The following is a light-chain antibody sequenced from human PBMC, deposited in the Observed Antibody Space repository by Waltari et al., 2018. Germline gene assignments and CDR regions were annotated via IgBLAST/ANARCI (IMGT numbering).Light chain of an antibody. V-gene: IGLV10-54*01. CDR2: RNN. CDR3: SAWDSSLSAWV. J-gene: IGLJ3*02. CDR1: SNNVGYHG. Sequence: QAGLTQPPSMSKDLRQTATPTCTATSNNVGYHGAAWRQQHQGHPPNLLSYRNNDRPSGISERFSASRSGNTASLTITGLQPEDEADYYCSAWDSSLSAWVFGGGTKLTVL.